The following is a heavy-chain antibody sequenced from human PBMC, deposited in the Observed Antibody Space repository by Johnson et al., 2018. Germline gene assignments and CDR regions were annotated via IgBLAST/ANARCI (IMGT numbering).Heavy chain of an antibody. CDR1: GVSISSSRYY. D-gene: IGHD3-22*01. V-gene: IGHV4-39*01. J-gene: IGHJ3*02. CDR3: ARSDFYDTSSDDAFDI. CDR2: IYYSGSTYS. Sequence: QVQLQESGPGLLKPSEPLSLTCTISGVSISSSRYYWGWIRQPPGKGLEWIGTIYYSGSTYSYYNPSLKSRVTISVDTSKTQFSLKLGSVTAADTAVYYCARSDFYDTSSDDAFDIWGRGTMVTVSS.